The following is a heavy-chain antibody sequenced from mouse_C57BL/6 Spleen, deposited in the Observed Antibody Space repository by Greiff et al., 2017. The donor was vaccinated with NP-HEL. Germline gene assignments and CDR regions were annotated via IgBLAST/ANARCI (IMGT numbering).Heavy chain of an antibody. CDR1: GFSLTSYG. CDR3: ARKGTYYSNYEYYAMDY. Sequence: VQLQQSGPGLVQPSQSLSITCTVSGFSLTSYGVHWVRQSLGKGLEWLGVIWSGGSTDYNAAFISRLSISKDNSKSQVFFKMNSLQADDTAIYYCARKGTYYSNYEYYAMDYWGQGTSVTVSS. CDR2: IWSGGST. D-gene: IGHD2-5*01. V-gene: IGHV2-2*01. J-gene: IGHJ4*01.